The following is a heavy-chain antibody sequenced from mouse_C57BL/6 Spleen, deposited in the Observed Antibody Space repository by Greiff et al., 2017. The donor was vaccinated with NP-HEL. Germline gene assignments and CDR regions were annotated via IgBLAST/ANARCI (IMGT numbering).Heavy chain of an antibody. CDR1: GFSINSDCY. J-gene: IGHJ4*01. V-gene: IGHV3-3*01. D-gene: IGHD4-1*01. CDR3: ARGGLTGTGYYAMDY. CDR2: TFYSGIT. Sequence: VQLQQSGPSLVRPSQTLSLTCTVTGFSINSDCYWIWIRQFPGNKLEYIGYTFYSGITYYNPSLESRTYITRDTSKNQFSLKLSSVTTEDTATYYCARGGLTGTGYYAMDYWGQGTSVTVSS.